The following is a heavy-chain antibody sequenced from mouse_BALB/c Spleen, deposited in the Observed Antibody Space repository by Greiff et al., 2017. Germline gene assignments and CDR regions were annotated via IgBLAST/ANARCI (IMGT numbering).Heavy chain of an antibody. CDR1: GFSLTGYG. J-gene: IGHJ4*01. CDR3: AIGVSSNAIDY. Sequence: VNVVESGPGLVAPSQSLSITCTVSGFSLTGYGVNWVRQPPGKGLEWLGMIWGDGSTDYNSALKSRLSINKDNSKSQVFLKMNSLQTDDTARYYCAIGVSSNAIDYWGQGTSVTVSS. CDR2: IWGDGST. D-gene: IGHD1-1*01. V-gene: IGHV2-6-7*01.